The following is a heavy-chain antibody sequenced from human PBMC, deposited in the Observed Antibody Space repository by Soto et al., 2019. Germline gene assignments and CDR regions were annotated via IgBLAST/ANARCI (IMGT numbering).Heavy chain of an antibody. CDR2: INHSGST. CDR1: GGSFSGYY. D-gene: IGHD6-13*01. V-gene: IGHV4-34*01. Sequence: PSETLSLTCAVYGGSFSGYYWSWIRQPPGKGLEWIGEINHSGSTNYNPSLKSRVTISVDTSKNQFSLKLSSVTAADTAVYYCARAGGFSSLDYWGQGTLVTVSS. J-gene: IGHJ4*02. CDR3: ARAGGFSSLDY.